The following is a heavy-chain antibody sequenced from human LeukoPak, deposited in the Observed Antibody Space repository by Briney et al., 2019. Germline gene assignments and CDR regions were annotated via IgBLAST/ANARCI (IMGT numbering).Heavy chain of an antibody. CDR2: IKQDGSEK. V-gene: IGHV3-7*03. CDR3: ARDNGFHDY. Sequence: PGGSLRLSCAASGFTFSNYWMRRVRQAPGKGLEWVANIKQDGSEKYYVDSVKGRFTISRDNAKNSLYLQMNSLKAEDTAVYYCARDNGFHDYWGQGTLVTVSS. J-gene: IGHJ4*02. D-gene: IGHD6-25*01. CDR1: GFTFSNYW.